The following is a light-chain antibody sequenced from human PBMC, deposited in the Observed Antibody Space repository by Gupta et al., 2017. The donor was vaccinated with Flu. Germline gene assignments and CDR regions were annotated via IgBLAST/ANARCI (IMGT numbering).Light chain of an antibody. CDR1: QSLVHYRNGYNY. J-gene: IGKJ4*01. CDR2: LGS. CDR3: MQALQTPYT. V-gene: IGKV2-28*01. Sequence: EILVTQSPLSLPVTPGEPASISCRSSQSLVHYRNGYNYLDWYLQRPGQSPQLLIYLGSNRASGVPDRFSGSGSGTDFTLKISRVEAEDVGVYYCMQALQTPYTFGGGTKVEIK.